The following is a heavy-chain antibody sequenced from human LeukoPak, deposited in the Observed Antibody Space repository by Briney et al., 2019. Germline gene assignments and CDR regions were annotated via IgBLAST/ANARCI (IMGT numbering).Heavy chain of an antibody. V-gene: IGHV1-2*02. CDR1: GYTFTGYY. D-gene: IGHD2-2*01. CDR2: INPNSGGT. J-gene: IGHJ5*02. Sequence: ASVKVSCKASGYTFTGYYMHWVRQDPGQGLEWMGWINPNSGGTNYAQKFQGRVTMTRDTSISTAYMELSRLRSDDTAVYYCARDVCSSTSCYGWFDPWGQGTLVTVSS. CDR3: ARDVCSSTSCYGWFDP.